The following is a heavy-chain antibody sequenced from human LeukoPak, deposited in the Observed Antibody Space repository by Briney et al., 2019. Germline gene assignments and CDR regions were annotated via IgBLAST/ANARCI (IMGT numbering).Heavy chain of an antibody. D-gene: IGHD3-16*01. V-gene: IGHV1-46*01. CDR3: ARVAWRAFGAFDI. CDR2: INPSGGST. CDR1: GYTFTSYY. Sequence: ASVKVSCKASGYTFTSYYMHWVRQAPGQGLEWMEIINPSGGSTSYAQKFQGRVTMTRDTSTSTVYMELSSLRSEDTAVYYCARVAWRAFGAFDIWGQGTMVTVSS. J-gene: IGHJ3*02.